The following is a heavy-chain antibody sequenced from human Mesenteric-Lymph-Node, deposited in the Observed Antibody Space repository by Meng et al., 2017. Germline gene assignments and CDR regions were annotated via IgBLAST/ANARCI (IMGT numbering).Heavy chain of an antibody. CDR2: IIPIFGTA. Sequence: SVKVSCKASGGTFSSYAISWVRQAPGQGLEWMGGIIPIFGTANYAQKFQGRVTITTDESTSTAYMELSSLRSEGTAVYYCARGSLVPDYYYYYGMDVWGQGTTVTVSS. D-gene: IGHD6-6*01. CDR3: ARGSLVPDYYYYYGMDV. CDR1: GGTFSSYA. J-gene: IGHJ6*02. V-gene: IGHV1-69*05.